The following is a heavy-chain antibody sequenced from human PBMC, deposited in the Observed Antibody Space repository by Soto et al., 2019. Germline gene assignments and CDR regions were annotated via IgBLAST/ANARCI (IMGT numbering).Heavy chain of an antibody. D-gene: IGHD3-16*01. Sequence: ASVKVSCKASGYTFTGYYMHWVRQAPGQGLEWMGWINPNSGGPNYAQKFQGWVTMTRDTSISTAYMELSRLRSDDTAVYYCARASGLGDNWFDPWGQGTLVTVSS. CDR1: GYTFTGYY. J-gene: IGHJ5*02. CDR2: INPNSGGP. CDR3: ARASGLGDNWFDP. V-gene: IGHV1-2*04.